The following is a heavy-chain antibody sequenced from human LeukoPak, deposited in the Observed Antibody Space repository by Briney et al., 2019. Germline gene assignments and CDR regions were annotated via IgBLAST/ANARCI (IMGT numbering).Heavy chain of an antibody. CDR3: ARRIRLRQWLVLDGMDV. CDR2: IYYSGST. Sequence: SETLSLTCTVSGGSICSSSYYWGWIRQPPGKGLEWIGSIYYSGSTYYNPSLKSRVTISVDTSKNQFSLKLSSVTAADTAVYYCARRIRLRQWLVLDGMDVWGQGTTVTVSS. CDR1: GGSICSSSYY. J-gene: IGHJ6*02. V-gene: IGHV4-39*01. D-gene: IGHD6-19*01.